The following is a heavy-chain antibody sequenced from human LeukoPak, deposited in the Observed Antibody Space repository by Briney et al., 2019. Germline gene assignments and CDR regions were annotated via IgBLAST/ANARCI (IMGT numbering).Heavy chain of an antibody. V-gene: IGHV1-46*01. D-gene: IGHD6-19*01. CDR3: ARVGGWYRYFFDY. CDR2: ITPSDGST. J-gene: IGHJ4*02. CDR1: GYTFTNYH. Sequence: ASVTVSCKASGYTFTNYHMHWVRQAPGQGLEWMGMITPSDGSTNYAQKFQGRVAMTRDMSTSTVYMELSSLRSEDTAVYYCARVGGWYRYFFDYWGQGTLLTVSS.